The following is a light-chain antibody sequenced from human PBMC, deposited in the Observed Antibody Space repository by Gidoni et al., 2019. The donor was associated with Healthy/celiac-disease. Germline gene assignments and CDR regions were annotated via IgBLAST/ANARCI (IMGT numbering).Light chain of an antibody. CDR2: SNN. CDR3: AAWDDSLSGAGV. Sequence: QSVLTQPPSASAPPGQRVTISCSGSSSNIGSNYVYWYQHLTGTAPKLIIYSNNERPSGVPDRFSGSKSGTSASLAISGLRSEDEADYYCAAWDDSLSGAGVFGGGTKLTVL. V-gene: IGLV1-47*02. J-gene: IGLJ2*01. CDR1: SSNIGSNY.